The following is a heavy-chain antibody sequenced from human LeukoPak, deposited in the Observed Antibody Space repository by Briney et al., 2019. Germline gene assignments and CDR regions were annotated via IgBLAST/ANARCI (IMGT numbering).Heavy chain of an antibody. Sequence: YYSSSTYYHPCLKSRVTIAVDTAKNQFSQKLRDVAAADTAVYYCARSYSSSVRYYYYYMDVWGKGTTVTVSS. CDR3: ARSYSSSVRYYYYYMDV. V-gene: IGHV4-59*08. D-gene: IGHD6-6*01. J-gene: IGHJ6*03. CDR2: YYSSST.